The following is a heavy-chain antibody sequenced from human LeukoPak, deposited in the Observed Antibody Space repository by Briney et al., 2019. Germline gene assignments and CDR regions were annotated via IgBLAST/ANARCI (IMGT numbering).Heavy chain of an antibody. CDR3: AGEWYGDRERSFDY. V-gene: IGHV4-39*01. CDR2: ISYSGST. D-gene: IGHD4-17*01. CDR1: GGSISSSTYY. Sequence: SETLSLTCTVSGGSISSSTYYWGWIRQPPGKGLDWIGSISYSGSTYYNPSLKSRVTISVDTSKNQFSLKLSSVTAADTAMYYCAGEWYGDRERSFDYWGQGTLVTVSS. J-gene: IGHJ4*02.